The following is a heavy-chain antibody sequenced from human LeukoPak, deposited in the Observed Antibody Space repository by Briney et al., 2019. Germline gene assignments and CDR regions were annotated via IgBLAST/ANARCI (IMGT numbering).Heavy chain of an antibody. CDR1: GFTFSSYA. Sequence: GGSLRLSCAASGFTFSSYAMLWVRQAPGKGLEYVSAISSNGGSTYYANSVKGRFTISRDNSKNTLYLQMGSLRAEDMAVYYCAQYYGLRGIDVWGQGTTVTVSS. J-gene: IGHJ6*02. V-gene: IGHV3-64*01. CDR3: AQYYGLRGIDV. D-gene: IGHD4-17*01. CDR2: ISSNGGST.